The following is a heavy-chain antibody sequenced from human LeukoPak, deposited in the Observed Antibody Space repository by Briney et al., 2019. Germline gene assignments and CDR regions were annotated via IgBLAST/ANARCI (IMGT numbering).Heavy chain of an antibody. CDR3: TTVSGYSSGPFED. CDR1: GFTFNIAW. J-gene: IGHJ4*02. V-gene: IGHV3-15*01. D-gene: IGHD6-19*01. Sequence: KSGGSLRLSCAATGFTFNIAWMSWVRQAPGKGLEWVGRIKSKPDGGTIEYASPVKGRFTISRDDSKNTLYLQLNSLNTEDTAVYYCTTVSGYSSGPFEDWGQGTLVTVSS. CDR2: IKSKPDGGTI.